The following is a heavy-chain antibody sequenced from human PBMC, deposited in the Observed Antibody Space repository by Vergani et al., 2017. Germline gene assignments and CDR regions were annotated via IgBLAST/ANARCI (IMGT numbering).Heavy chain of an antibody. CDR2: INPSGGST. CDR1: GYTFTSYY. J-gene: IGHJ4*02. V-gene: IGHV1-46*01. CDR3: ARVHGDYAPPGDGRID. Sequence: QVQLVQSGAEVKKPGASVKVSCKASGYTFTSYYMHWVRQAPGQGLEWMGIINPSGGSTSYAQKFQGRVTMTRDTSTSTVYMELRSLRSDDTAVYYCARVHGDYAPPGDGRIDWGQGTLVTVSS. D-gene: IGHD4-17*01.